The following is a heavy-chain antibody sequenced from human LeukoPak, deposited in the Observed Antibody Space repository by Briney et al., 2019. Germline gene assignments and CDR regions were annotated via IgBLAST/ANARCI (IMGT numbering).Heavy chain of an antibody. Sequence: PGGSLRLSCAASGFTFSSYSMNWVRQAPGKGLEWVSAFSGSGGYTYYADSVKGRFTISRDNSKNTLSLQMNSLIVEDTAVYYCAKDATGNGSPYYFDHWGQGTLVTVTS. CDR1: GFTFSSYS. CDR2: FSGSGGYT. V-gene: IGHV3-23*01. D-gene: IGHD6-19*01. J-gene: IGHJ4*02. CDR3: AKDATGNGSPYYFDH.